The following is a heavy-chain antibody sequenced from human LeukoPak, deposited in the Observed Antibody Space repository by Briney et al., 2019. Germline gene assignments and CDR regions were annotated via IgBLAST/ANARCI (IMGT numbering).Heavy chain of an antibody. CDR1: GFTFSTYS. CDR3: ARVEMATSPFDC. Sequence: GGSLRLSCAASGFTFSTYSMNWVRQAPGKGLEWVSSISSSATFISYADSVKGRFTISRDNAKNSLYLQMNSLRAGDTAVYYCARVEMATSPFDCWGQGTLVTVSS. V-gene: IGHV3-21*01. CDR2: ISSSATFI. J-gene: IGHJ4*02. D-gene: IGHD5-24*01.